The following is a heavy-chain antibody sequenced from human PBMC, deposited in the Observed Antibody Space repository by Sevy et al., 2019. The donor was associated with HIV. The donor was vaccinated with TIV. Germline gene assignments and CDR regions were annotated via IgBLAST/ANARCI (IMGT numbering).Heavy chain of an antibody. J-gene: IGHJ4*02. CDR1: GYTFTSYG. Sequence: ASVKVSCKASGYTFTSYGISWVRQAPGQGLEWMGWISAYNGNTNYAQKLQGRVTMTTDTSTSTAYMELRSLRSDDTAVYYCAREPYYYDSSGYLDYWGQGTLVIVSS. CDR3: AREPYYYDSSGYLDY. CDR2: ISAYNGNT. D-gene: IGHD3-22*01. V-gene: IGHV1-18*01.